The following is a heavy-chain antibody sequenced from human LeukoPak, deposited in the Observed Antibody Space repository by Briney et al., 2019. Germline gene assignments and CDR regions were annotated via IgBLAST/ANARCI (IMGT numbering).Heavy chain of an antibody. CDR2: INPSGGST. CDR1: GHTFTSYY. CDR3: ARADYGDYVTGAFDI. J-gene: IGHJ3*02. D-gene: IGHD4-17*01. Sequence: ASVKVSCKASGHTFTSYYMHWVRQAPGQGLEWMGIINPSGGSTSYAQKFQGRVTMTRDTSTGTVYMELSSLRSEDTAVYYCARADYGDYVTGAFDIWGQGTMVTVSS. V-gene: IGHV1-46*01.